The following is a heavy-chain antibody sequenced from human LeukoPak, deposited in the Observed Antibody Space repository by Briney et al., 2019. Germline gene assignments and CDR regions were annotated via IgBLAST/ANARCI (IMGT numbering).Heavy chain of an antibody. CDR1: GFTFSSYS. CDR2: ISSSSSYI. J-gene: IGHJ4*02. CDR3: ARDGGGNSGIDY. D-gene: IGHD4-23*01. V-gene: IGHV3-21*01. Sequence: SGGSLRLSCAASGFTFSSYSMNWVRQAPGKGLEWVSSISSSSSYIYYADSVKGRFTISRDNAKNSLYLQMDSLRAEDTAAYYCARDGGGNSGIDYWGQGTLVTVSS.